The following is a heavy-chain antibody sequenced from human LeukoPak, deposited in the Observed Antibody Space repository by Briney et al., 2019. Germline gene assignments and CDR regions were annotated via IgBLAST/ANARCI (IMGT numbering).Heavy chain of an antibody. V-gene: IGHV1-3*01. D-gene: IGHD3-22*01. CDR2: INAGNGNT. Sequence: ASVKVSCKASGYTFTSYAMHWVRQAPGQRLEWMGWINAGNGNTKYSQKFQGRVTITADKFTSTAYMELSSLRSEDTAVYYCARMGYYYDSSGYPSYYFDYWGQGTLVTVSS. CDR3: ARMGYYYDSSGYPSYYFDY. J-gene: IGHJ4*02. CDR1: GYTFTSYA.